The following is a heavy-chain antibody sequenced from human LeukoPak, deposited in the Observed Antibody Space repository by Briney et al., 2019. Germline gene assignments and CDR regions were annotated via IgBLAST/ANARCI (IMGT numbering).Heavy chain of an antibody. V-gene: IGHV1-69*01. J-gene: IGHJ5*02. CDR2: IIPIFGIA. Sequence: SVKVSCKASGGTFSSYAISWVRQAPGQGLEWMGGIIPIFGIANYAQKFQGRVTITADESTSTAYMELSSLRSEDTAVYYCARGYDFWSGYFDPWGQGTLVTVSS. CDR3: ARGYDFWSGYFDP. D-gene: IGHD3-3*01. CDR1: GGTFSSYA.